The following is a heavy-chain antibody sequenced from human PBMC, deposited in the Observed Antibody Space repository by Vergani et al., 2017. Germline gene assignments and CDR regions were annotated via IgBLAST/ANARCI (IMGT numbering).Heavy chain of an antibody. CDR2: ISSSSSTI. Sequence: EVQLVESGGGLVQPGGSLRLSCAASGFTFSSYSMNWVRQAPGKGLEWVSYISSSSSTIYYADSVKGRFTISRDNAKNSLYLQMNSLRSEDTAVYYCARMLWFGEVLYVVPYGMDVWGQGP. CDR3: ARMLWFGEVLYVVPYGMDV. D-gene: IGHD3-10*01. CDR1: GFTFSSYS. V-gene: IGHV3-48*01. J-gene: IGHJ6*02.